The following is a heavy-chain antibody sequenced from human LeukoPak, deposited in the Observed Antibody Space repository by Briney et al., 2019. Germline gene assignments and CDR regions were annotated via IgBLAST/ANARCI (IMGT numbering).Heavy chain of an antibody. Sequence: ASVKVSCKASGYTFTTYGISWVRQAPGQGLEWMGWISAYNGNTNYAQKLQGRVTMTRDTSTSTAYMELRSLRSDDTAVYYCARVGDYGPLRYYYYMDVWGKGTTVTISS. CDR2: ISAYNGNT. J-gene: IGHJ6*03. CDR3: ARVGDYGPLRYYYYMDV. D-gene: IGHD4-17*01. V-gene: IGHV1-18*01. CDR1: GYTFTTYG.